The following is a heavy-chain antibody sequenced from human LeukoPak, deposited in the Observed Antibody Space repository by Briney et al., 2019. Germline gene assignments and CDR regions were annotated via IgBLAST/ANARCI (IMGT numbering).Heavy chain of an antibody. CDR3: ARVEDYYGSGSYYNDY. V-gene: IGHV3-20*04. Sequence: GGSLRLSCAASGFTFDDYGMSWVRQAPGKGLEWVSGINWNGGSTGYADSVKGRFTISRDNAKNSLYLQMNSLRAEDTASYYCARVEDYYGSGSYYNDYWGQGTLVTVSS. J-gene: IGHJ4*02. CDR2: INWNGGST. CDR1: GFTFDDYG. D-gene: IGHD3-10*01.